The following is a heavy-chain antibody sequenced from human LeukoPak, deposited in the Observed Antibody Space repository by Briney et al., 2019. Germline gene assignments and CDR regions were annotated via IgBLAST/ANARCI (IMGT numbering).Heavy chain of an antibody. J-gene: IGHJ4*02. V-gene: IGHV3-11*01. D-gene: IGHD3-3*01. CDR1: GLNFSVYY. CDR3: AAGVALDY. CDR2: ISKSGTTV. Sequence: GRSLRLSCAASGLNFSVYYTTWIRQAPGNGLEWLSHISKSGTTVYYADSVKGRFTISRDRAKNSLYLHMNSLRAEDTAVYYCAAGVALDYWGQGALVTVSS.